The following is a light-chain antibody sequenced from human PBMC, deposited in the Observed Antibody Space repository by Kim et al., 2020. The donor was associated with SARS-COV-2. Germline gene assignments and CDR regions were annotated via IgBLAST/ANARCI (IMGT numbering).Light chain of an antibody. V-gene: IGLV3-21*04. CDR1: NIGSKS. J-gene: IGLJ3*02. Sequence: SYELTQSPSVSVAPGKTARITCGGNNIGSKSVHWYQQKPGQAPVLVIYYDSDRPSGIPERFSGSNSGNTATLTISRVEAGDEADYYCQVWDSSSDHPNWVFGGGTKLTVL. CDR3: QVWDSSSDHPNWV. CDR2: YDS.